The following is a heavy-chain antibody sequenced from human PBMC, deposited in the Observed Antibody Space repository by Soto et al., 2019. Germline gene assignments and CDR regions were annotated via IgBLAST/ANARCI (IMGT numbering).Heavy chain of an antibody. J-gene: IGHJ4*02. CDR3: ARGGPVSVSPAWQLLGYFDY. CDR2: ISYTGAT. CDR1: CGSISRGAYF. Sequence: LSLTFSVSCGSISRGAYFLTWIRQFPGKVLEWIAYISYTGATYYNPSLKSRVTILADTSKNQFSLKLNSVTSADTAVYYCARGGPVSVSPAWQLLGYFDYWGQGTLVTVSS. V-gene: IGHV4-31*03. D-gene: IGHD2-15*01.